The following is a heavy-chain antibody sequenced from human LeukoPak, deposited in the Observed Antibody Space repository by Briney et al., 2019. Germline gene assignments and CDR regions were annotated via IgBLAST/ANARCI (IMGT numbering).Heavy chain of an antibody. D-gene: IGHD2-15*01. V-gene: IGHV4-34*01. CDR2: INDSGST. Sequence: SETLSLTCAVYGGSFSGYYWSWIRQPPGKGLEWIGEINDSGSTNYSPTLKSRVTISVDTSKKQFSLKLSSVTAADTAVYYCARDNAAWHYWGQGTLVTVSP. CDR1: GGSFSGYY. J-gene: IGHJ4*02. CDR3: ARDNAAWHY.